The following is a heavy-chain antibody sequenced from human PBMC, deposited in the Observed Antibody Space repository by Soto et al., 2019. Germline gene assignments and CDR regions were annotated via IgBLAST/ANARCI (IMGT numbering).Heavy chain of an antibody. J-gene: IGHJ5*02. D-gene: IGHD3-10*01. CDR1: GFTFTNYW. V-gene: IGHV3-74*01. CDR2: INPDGSRT. CDR3: ARVRSGSYEWFDP. Sequence: EVQLVESGGGLVQPGGSLRLSCAASGFTFTNYWMHWVRQAPGKGLMWVSRINPDGSRTTYADSVKGRFAIFRDNAKNTLYLQMNSLRAEDTAVYYCARVRSGSYEWFDPWGQGTLVTVSS.